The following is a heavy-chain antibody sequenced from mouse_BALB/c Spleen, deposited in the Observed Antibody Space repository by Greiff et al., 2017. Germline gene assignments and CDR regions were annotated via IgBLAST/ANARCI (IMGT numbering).Heavy chain of an antibody. CDR1: GFAFSSYD. J-gene: IGHJ1*01. CDR3: ARDTRYGNYEGYFDV. Sequence: EVHLVESGGGLVKPGGSLKLSCAASGFAFSSYDMSWVRQTPEKRLEWVATINSNGGSTYYPDSVKGRFTISRDNAKNTLYLQMSSLKSEDTAMYYCARDTRYGNYEGYFDVWGAGTTVTVSS. D-gene: IGHD2-10*02. CDR2: INSNGGST. V-gene: IGHV5-6-3*01.